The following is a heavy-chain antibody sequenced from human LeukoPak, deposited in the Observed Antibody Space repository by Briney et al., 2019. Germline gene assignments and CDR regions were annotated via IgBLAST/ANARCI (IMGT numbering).Heavy chain of an antibody. J-gene: IGHJ4*02. CDR1: GFTFSSYW. Sequence: TGGSLRLSCAASGFTFSSYWMHWVRQVPGKGLVWVSRINKDGSSITYADSVKGRFTISRDNAKNTLYLQMNSLRAEDTAVYYCARGYTYGSIDYWGQGTLVTVSS. V-gene: IGHV3-74*03. CDR2: INKDGSSI. CDR3: ARGYTYGSIDY. D-gene: IGHD5-18*01.